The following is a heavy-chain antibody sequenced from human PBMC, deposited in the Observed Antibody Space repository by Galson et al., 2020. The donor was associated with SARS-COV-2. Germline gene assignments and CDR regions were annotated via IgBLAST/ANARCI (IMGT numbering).Heavy chain of an antibody. J-gene: IGHJ3*02. V-gene: IGHV4-30-2*01. CDR1: GTSISSGSYT. CDR3: ARLHYGEYAPGAFDI. Sequence: SETLSLTCAVSGTSISSGSYTWNWNRQPKGKGLEWIGYISHSGGTYYNPSLKSRITISGDRSKNQFSLRLSSVTAADTAVYYCARLHYGEYAPGAFDIWGPGTRVTVAS. D-gene: IGHD4-17*01. CDR2: ISHSGGT.